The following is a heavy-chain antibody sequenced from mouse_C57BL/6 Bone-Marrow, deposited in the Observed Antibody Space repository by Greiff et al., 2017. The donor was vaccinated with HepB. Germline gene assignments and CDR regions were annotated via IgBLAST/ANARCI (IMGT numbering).Heavy chain of an antibody. D-gene: IGHD2-3*01. V-gene: IGHV1-81*01. Sequence: QVQLQQSGAELARPGASVTLSCTASGYTFTSYGISWVKQRTGQGLEWIGEIYPSSGNTYYNEKFKGKATLTADKSSSTAYMALRSLTSEDSAVYFCASGYDGYYPFAYWGQGTLVTVAA. CDR2: IYPSSGNT. J-gene: IGHJ3*01. CDR3: ASGYDGYYPFAY. CDR1: GYTFTSYG.